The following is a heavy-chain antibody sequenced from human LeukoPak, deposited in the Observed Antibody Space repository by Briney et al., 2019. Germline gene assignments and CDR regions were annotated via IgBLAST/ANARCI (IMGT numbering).Heavy chain of an antibody. CDR2: IYTSGST. V-gene: IGHV4-61*02. Sequence: SETLSLTCTVSGGSISSGSYYWRWIRQPAGKGLEWIGRIYTSGSTNYNPSLKSRVTISVDTYKNQFSLKLSSVTAADTAVYYCASFLAGYYYDSSGFLGIGIDYWGQGTLVTVSS. CDR3: ASFLAGYYYDSSGFLGIGIDY. D-gene: IGHD3-22*01. J-gene: IGHJ4*02. CDR1: GGSISSGSYY.